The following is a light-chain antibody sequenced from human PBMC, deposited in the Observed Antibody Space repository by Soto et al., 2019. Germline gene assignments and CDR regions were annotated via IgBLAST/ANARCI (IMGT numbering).Light chain of an antibody. Sequence: QSALTQPASLSGSPGQSITISCTGTSSDIGAYDYVSWFQQHPGKAPKLMISEVNNRPSGVSNRFSGSKSGNTAYLTISGLQVEDGAEYFCSSFTSPSTHVFGTGTKLTVL. CDR3: SSFTSPSTHV. CDR2: EVN. J-gene: IGLJ1*01. CDR1: SSDIGAYDY. V-gene: IGLV2-14*01.